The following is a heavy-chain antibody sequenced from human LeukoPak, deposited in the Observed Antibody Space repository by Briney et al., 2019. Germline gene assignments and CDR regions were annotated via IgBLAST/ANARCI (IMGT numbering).Heavy chain of an antibody. D-gene: IGHD1-26*01. CDR2: ISATGTRT. Sequence: GGSLRLSCAASGFTFSSYAMTWVRQAPGKGLEWVSTISATGTRTYYADSVKGRLTISRDNSKNTLYLQMNSLRAEDTAVYSCAKDSGTYYKAFDYWGQGTLVTVSS. V-gene: IGHV3-23*01. CDR1: GFTFSSYA. CDR3: AKDSGTYYKAFDY. J-gene: IGHJ4*02.